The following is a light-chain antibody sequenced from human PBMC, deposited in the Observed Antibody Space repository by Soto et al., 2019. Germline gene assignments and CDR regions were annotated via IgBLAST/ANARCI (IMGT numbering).Light chain of an antibody. V-gene: IGKV3-20*01. CDR2: GAS. CDR3: QQYGSSPPWT. J-gene: IGKJ1*01. CDR1: QSVSRSY. Sequence: EIVLTQSPGTLSLSPGERATLSCRASQSVSRSYLAWYQQKPGQAPRLLIYGASSRATGFPDRFSGSGSGTDFTLTINRLEPEDFAVYYCQQYGSSPPWTFGQGTKVEIK.